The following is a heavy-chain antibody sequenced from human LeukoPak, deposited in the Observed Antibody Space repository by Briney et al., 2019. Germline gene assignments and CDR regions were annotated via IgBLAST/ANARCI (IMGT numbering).Heavy chain of an antibody. CDR2: IYSGGST. J-gene: IGHJ6*02. V-gene: IGHV3-53*01. CDR3: AKHLSRYYYYGMDV. Sequence: GGSLRLSCAASGFTVSSNYMSWVRQAPGKGLEWVSVIYSGGSTYYADSVKGRFTISRDNSKNTLYLQMNSLRAEDTAVYYCAKHLSRYYYYGMDVWGQGTTVTVSS. CDR1: GFTVSSNY.